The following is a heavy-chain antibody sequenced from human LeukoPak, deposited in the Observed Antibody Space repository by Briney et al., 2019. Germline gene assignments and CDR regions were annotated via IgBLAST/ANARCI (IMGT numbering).Heavy chain of an antibody. CDR1: GYTFTSYD. Sequence: ASVKVSCKASGYTFTSYDINWVRQATGQGLEWMGWMHPNSGNTGYAPKFLGRVTITRNTSISTAYMELSSLRSEDTALYYCARARYSSTWGDLDYWGQGTLVTVSS. D-gene: IGHD2-2*01. CDR3: ARARYSSTWGDLDY. CDR2: MHPNSGNT. J-gene: IGHJ4*02. V-gene: IGHV1-8*03.